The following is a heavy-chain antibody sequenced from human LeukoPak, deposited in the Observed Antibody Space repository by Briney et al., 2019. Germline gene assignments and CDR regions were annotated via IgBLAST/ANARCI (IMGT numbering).Heavy chain of an antibody. V-gene: IGHV5-51*01. D-gene: IGHD3-3*01. CDR3: AGIPYYDFWSGYMDV. J-gene: IGHJ6*03. CDR2: IYPGDSDT. CDR1: GYSFTSYW. Sequence: GESLKISCKGSGYSFTSYWIGWVRQMPGEGLEWMGIIYPGDSDTRYSPSFQGQVTISADKSISTAYLQWSSLKASDTAMYYCAGIPYYDFWSGYMDVWGKGTTVTVSS.